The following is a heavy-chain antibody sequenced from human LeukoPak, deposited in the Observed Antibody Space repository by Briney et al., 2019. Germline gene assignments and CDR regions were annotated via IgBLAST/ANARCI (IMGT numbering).Heavy chain of an antibody. CDR2: ISGSGGST. CDR1: GFTFSSYA. J-gene: IGHJ4*02. D-gene: IGHD5/OR15-5a*01. Sequence: PGGSLRLSCTASGFTFSSYAMSWVRQAPGKGLEWVSAISGSGGSTYYAESVKGRFTISRDNSKNTLYLQMNSLRAEDTAVYYCAKDPRDGVYVYWGQGTLGTVSS. V-gene: IGHV3-23*01. CDR3: AKDPRDGVYVY.